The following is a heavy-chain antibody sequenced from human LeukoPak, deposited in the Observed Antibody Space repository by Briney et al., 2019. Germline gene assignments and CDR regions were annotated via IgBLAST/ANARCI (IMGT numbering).Heavy chain of an antibody. Sequence: NPGGSLRLSCAASGFTFSSYSMNWVRQAPGKGLEWVSSISSSSSYIYYADSVKGRFTISRDNAKNSLYLQMNSLRAEDTAVYYCARGKNQWLAFDYWGQGTLVTVSS. CDR1: GFTFSSYS. D-gene: IGHD6-19*01. CDR2: ISSSSSYI. J-gene: IGHJ4*02. CDR3: ARGKNQWLAFDY. V-gene: IGHV3-21*01.